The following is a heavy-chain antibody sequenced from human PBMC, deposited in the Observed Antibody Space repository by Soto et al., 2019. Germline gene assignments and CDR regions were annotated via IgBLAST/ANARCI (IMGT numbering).Heavy chain of an antibody. Sequence: TLSLTCTVSGYSISSGDYYWGWIRQPPGKGLVWCGCNYYRENTDYNPALKSRVTISLDTHKNKFSLKLNSVTAADTAVYYCACPRGYYDILTGYTTYYFDDWGQGILVTVSS. CDR2: NYYRENT. CDR1: GYSISSGDYY. D-gene: IGHD3-9*01. V-gene: IGHV4-30-4*08. J-gene: IGHJ4*02. CDR3: ACPRGYYDILTGYTTYYFDD.